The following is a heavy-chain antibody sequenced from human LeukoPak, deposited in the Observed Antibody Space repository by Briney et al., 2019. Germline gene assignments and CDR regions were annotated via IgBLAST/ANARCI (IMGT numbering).Heavy chain of an antibody. J-gene: IGHJ4*02. Sequence: GGSLRLSCAASGFTFSSYGMHWVRQAPGKGLEWVAFIRSDGSIKYYADSVKGRFTISRDNSKNTPYLQMNSLRAEDTAVYYCARGPDFVVVPAAPFNYFDYWGQGTLVTVSS. CDR2: IRSDGSIK. V-gene: IGHV3-30*02. CDR3: ARGPDFVVVPAAPFNYFDY. CDR1: GFTFSSYG. D-gene: IGHD2-2*01.